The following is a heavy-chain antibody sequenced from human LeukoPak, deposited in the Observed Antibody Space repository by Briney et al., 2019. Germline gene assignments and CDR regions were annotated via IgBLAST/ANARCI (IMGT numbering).Heavy chain of an antibody. CDR3: ARGTFDFDY. CDR1: GFTFSSYA. V-gene: IGHV3-21*01. J-gene: IGHJ4*02. Sequence: GGSLRLSCAASGFTFSSYAMSWVRQAPGKGLEWVSSISGDTSDMDYADSVKGPFTISRDNAKNSLYLQMNSVRAEDTAVYYCARGTFDFDYWGQGTLVTVSS. CDR2: ISGDTSDM.